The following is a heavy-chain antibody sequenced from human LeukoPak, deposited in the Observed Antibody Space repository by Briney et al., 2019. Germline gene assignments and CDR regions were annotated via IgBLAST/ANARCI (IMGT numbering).Heavy chain of an antibody. D-gene: IGHD6-6*01. J-gene: IGHJ6*02. CDR3: ARDIGAARPRTGGYYGMDV. Sequence: FQGRVTITRDTSASTAYMELSSLRSEDTAVYYCARDIGAARPRTGGYYGMDVWGQGTTVTVSS. V-gene: IGHV1-3*01.